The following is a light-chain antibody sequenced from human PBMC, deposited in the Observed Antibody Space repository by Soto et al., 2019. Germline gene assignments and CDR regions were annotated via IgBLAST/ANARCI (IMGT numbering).Light chain of an antibody. CDR1: SSDVGAYRH. Sequence: QSALTQPASVSGSPGQAITISCTGTSSDVGAYRHVSWHQQYPGKAPKLMIYDVSDRPSGVSYRFSGSKSGNTASLTISGLQTEDEADYYCSSYTTSHTRVFGTGTKVTVL. J-gene: IGLJ1*01. CDR2: DVS. CDR3: SSYTTSHTRV. V-gene: IGLV2-14*01.